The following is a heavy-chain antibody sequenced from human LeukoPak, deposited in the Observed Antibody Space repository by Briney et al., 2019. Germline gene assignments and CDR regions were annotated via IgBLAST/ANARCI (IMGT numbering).Heavy chain of an antibody. J-gene: IGHJ4*02. CDR1: GFTFSGYS. CDR2: ISSSSSYI. D-gene: IGHD6-6*01. V-gene: IGHV3-21*01. Sequence: GGSLRLSCAASGFTFSGYSMNWVRQAPGKGLEWVSSISSSSSYIYYADSVKGRFTISRDNAKNSLYLQMNSLRAEDTAVYYCARGGSSSSSGFDYWGQGTLVTVSS. CDR3: ARGGSSSSSGFDY.